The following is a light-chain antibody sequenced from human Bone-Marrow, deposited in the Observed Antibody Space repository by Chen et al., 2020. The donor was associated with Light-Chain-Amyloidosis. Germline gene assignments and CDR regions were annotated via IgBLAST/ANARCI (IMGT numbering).Light chain of an antibody. CDR3: SADTIPHTLV. V-gene: IGLV2-14*01. CDR1: SSDVGGDNH. CDR2: EVT. J-gene: IGLJ1*01. Sequence: QSALTQPASVSGSPGQSITISRTGTSSDVGGDNHVSWYQQHPDKAPKLMIYEVTNRPSWVADRFSGSKSDNTTFLTISGLRTEYEADYFCSADTIPHTLVFGSGTSVTVL.